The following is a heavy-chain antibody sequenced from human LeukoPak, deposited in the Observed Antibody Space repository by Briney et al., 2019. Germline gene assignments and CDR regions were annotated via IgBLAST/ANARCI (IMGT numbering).Heavy chain of an antibody. CDR1: GGSFSGYY. Sequence: SETLSLTCAVYGGSFSGYYWSWIRQPPGKGLEWIGEINHSGSTNYNPSLKSRVTISVDTSKNQFSLKLSSVTAADTAVYCCARVTVVISYYYYYGMDVWGQGTTVTVSS. CDR2: INHSGST. D-gene: IGHD4-23*01. J-gene: IGHJ6*02. CDR3: ARVTVVISYYYYYGMDV. V-gene: IGHV4-34*01.